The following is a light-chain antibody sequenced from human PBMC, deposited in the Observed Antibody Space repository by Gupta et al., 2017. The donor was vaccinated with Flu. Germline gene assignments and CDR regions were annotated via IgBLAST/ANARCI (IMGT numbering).Light chain of an antibody. CDR3: QQNSSYPWT. CDR2: KAS. V-gene: IGKV1-5*03. CDR1: QISDSW. J-gene: IGKJ1*01. Sequence: PSTLAASVGDRVTITCRASQISDSWLAWYQQKPGKAPKLLIYKASNLESGVPSRFSGSGSGTEFTLTISSLQPDDFATYYCQQNSSYPWTFGQGTTVEIK.